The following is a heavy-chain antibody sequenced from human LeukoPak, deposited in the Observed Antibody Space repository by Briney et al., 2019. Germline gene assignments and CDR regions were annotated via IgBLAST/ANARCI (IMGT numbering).Heavy chain of an antibody. CDR2: IYNSGHT. J-gene: IGHJ1*01. D-gene: IGHD4-17*01. V-gene: IGHV4-59*01. CDR1: GGSISNYY. CDR3: ARAAVTTSRYFQH. Sequence: ETLSLTCTVSGGSISNYYWSWIRQPPGKGLEWIGYIYNSGHTNYNPSLKSRVTISEDTSKNQLSLKLSSVTAADTAVYYCARAAVTTSRYFQHWGQGTLVTVSS.